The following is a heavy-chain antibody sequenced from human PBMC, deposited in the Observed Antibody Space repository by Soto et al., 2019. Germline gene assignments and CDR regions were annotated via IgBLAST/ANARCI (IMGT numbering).Heavy chain of an antibody. Sequence: EVQLWETGGHLVQPGGSLRLSCAASGFAFNSHTMYWVRQAPGQGLELVSAIVGDTDDTYYADSVKGRFTVSRYSSKNTLHLQMNSLIVEDMALYYCAVARGATYGFFDYWGQGALVTVSS. CDR3: AVARGATYGFFDY. J-gene: IGHJ4*02. CDR1: GFAFNSHT. D-gene: IGHD3-10*01. CDR2: IVGDTDDT. V-gene: IGHV3-23*01.